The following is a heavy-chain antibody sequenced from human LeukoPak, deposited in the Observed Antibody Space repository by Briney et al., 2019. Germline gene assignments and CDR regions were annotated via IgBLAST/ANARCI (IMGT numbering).Heavy chain of an antibody. CDR1: GFTFSNAW. J-gene: IGHJ4*02. CDR3: AKGGVFGVVSHFDY. V-gene: IGHV3-15*01. Sequence: PGGSLRLSCAASGFTFSNAWMTWVRQAPGKGLAWVGRIKSKTDGGTTYYAAPVKGRFTISRDDSKNTLYLQMNSLRAEDTAVYYCAKGGVFGVVSHFDYWGQGTLVTVSS. CDR2: IKSKTDGGTT. D-gene: IGHD3-3*01.